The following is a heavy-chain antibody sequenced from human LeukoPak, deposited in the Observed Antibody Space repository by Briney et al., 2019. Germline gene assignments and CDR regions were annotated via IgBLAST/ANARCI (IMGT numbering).Heavy chain of an antibody. CDR3: ARDKFPNYYDSSGFDY. CDR2: IWYDGSNK. V-gene: IGHV3-33*01. Sequence: GGSLRLSCAGFGFTFGSYGMHWVRQAPGKGLEWVAVIWYDGSNKYYADSVKGRFTISRDNSKNTLYLQMNSLRAEDTAVYYCARDKFPNYYDSSGFDYWGQGTLVTVSS. D-gene: IGHD3-22*01. CDR1: GFTFGSYG. J-gene: IGHJ4*02.